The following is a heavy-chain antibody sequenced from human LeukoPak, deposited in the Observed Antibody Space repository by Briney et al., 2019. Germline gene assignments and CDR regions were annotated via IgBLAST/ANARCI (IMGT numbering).Heavy chain of an antibody. CDR1: GFTVSSNY. D-gene: IGHD3-10*01. V-gene: IGHV3-53*01. CDR2: IYSGGST. Sequence: PGGSLRLSCAASGFTVSSNYMSWVRQAPGKGLEWVSVIYSGGSTYYADSVKGRFAISRDNSKNTLYLQMNSLRAEDTAVYYCARERGVGGSGTLDYWGQGTLVAVSS. CDR3: ARERGVGGSGTLDY. J-gene: IGHJ4*02.